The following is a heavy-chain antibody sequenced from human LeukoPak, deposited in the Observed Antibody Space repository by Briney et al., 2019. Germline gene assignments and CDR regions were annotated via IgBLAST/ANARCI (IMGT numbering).Heavy chain of an antibody. CDR3: AKVNAYSGYEIDY. V-gene: IGHV3-23*01. J-gene: IGHJ4*02. Sequence: GGSLRLSCAASGFTFSSYAMSWVRQAPGKGLEWVSAISGSGGSTYYADSVKGRFTISRDNSKNTLYLQMSSLRAEDTAVYYCAKVNAYSGYEIDYWGQGTLVTVSS. CDR1: GFTFSSYA. D-gene: IGHD5-12*01. CDR2: ISGSGGST.